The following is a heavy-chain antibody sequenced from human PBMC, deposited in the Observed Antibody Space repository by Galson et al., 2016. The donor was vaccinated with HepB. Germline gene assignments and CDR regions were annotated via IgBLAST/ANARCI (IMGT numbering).Heavy chain of an antibody. CDR3: ARDPVGLNYYYGMDV. Sequence: SVKVSCKASGYIFTSYYMHWVRQAPGQGLEWMGIINPSGGSTNYAQRFRGRVTMIRDTPTSTVYMDLNSLRSEDTAVYYCARDPVGLNYYYGMDVWGQGTTVTVSS. CDR1: GYIFTSYY. CDR2: INPSGGST. V-gene: IGHV1-46*01. J-gene: IGHJ6*02. D-gene: IGHD4/OR15-4a*01.